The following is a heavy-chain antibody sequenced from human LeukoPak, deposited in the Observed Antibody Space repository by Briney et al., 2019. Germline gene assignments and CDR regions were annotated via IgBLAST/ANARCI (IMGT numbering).Heavy chain of an antibody. CDR3: ARDRSLMYYYDSSGYVFDY. Sequence: ASVNVSCKASGYTLTIYYMHWVRHHPGQGLEWMGIIKLSGGSTSYAQKFQGRVTMTRDTSTSTVYMELSSPRSEDTAVYYCARDRSLMYYYDSSGYVFDYWGQGTLATVSS. V-gene: IGHV1-46*01. CDR2: IKLSGGST. J-gene: IGHJ4*02. CDR1: GYTLTIYY. D-gene: IGHD3-22*01.